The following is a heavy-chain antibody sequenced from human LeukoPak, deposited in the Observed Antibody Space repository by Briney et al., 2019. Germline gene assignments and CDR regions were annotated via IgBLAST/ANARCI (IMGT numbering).Heavy chain of an antibody. CDR2: IKQDGSEK. V-gene: IGHV3-7*03. CDR1: GFTFSSYW. D-gene: IGHD3-10*01. Sequence: PGGSLRLSCAASGFTFSSYWMSWVRQAPGKGLEWVANIKQDGSEKYYVDSVKGRSTISRGNAKNSLYLQMNSLRAEDTAVYYCARDLSTQLLWFGEFDYWGQGTLVTVSS. J-gene: IGHJ4*02. CDR3: ARDLSTQLLWFGEFDY.